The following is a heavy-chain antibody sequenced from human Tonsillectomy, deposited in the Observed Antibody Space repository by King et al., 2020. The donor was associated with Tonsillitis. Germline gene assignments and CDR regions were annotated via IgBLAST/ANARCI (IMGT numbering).Heavy chain of an antibody. CDR2: IRSKANSYAT. D-gene: IGHD6-6*01. V-gene: IGHV3-73*02. CDR3: TRPLYSSSTCFLY. CDR1: GFTFSGSA. J-gene: IGHJ4*02. Sequence: VQLVESGGGLVQPEGSLKLSCAASGFTFSGSAMHWVRQASGKGLEWVGRIRSKANSYATAYAASVKGRFTISRDDSKNTAYLQMNSLKTEDTAVYYCTRPLYSSSTCFLYWGQGTLVTVSS.